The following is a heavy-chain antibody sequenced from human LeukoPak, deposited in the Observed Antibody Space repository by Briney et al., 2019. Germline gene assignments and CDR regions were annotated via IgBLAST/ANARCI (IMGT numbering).Heavy chain of an antibody. J-gene: IGHJ4*02. CDR2: ISAYNGNT. D-gene: IGHD6-6*01. Sequence: ASVKASCKASGYTFTSYGISWVRQAPGQGLEWMGWISAYNGNTNYAQKLQGRVTMTTDTSTSTAYMELRSLRSDDTAVYYCARDRWVAARPGDYFDYWGQGTLVTVSS. CDR1: GYTFTSYG. CDR3: ARDRWVAARPGDYFDY. V-gene: IGHV1-18*01.